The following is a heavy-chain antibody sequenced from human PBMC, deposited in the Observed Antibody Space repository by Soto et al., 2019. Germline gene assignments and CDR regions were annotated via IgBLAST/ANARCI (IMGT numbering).Heavy chain of an antibody. CDR2: ISDDGSNK. CDR3: ARGDWVDQGRFDY. D-gene: IGHD3-16*01. V-gene: IGHV3-30*03. J-gene: IGHJ4*02. CDR1: GFTFSSYG. Sequence: QVQLVESGGGVVQPGRSLRLSCAASGFTFSSYGMHWVRQAPGKGREWVAVISDDGSNKYYADSVNGRFTISRDNSKDTLYLQINSLRAEDTAVYYCARGDWVDQGRFDYWGQGTLVPVSS.